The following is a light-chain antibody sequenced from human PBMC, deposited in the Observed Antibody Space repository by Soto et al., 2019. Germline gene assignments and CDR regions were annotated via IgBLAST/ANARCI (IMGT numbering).Light chain of an antibody. Sequence: IQVTQSPSSLSASVGDRVTISCRASEGIRSDLAWYQQKPGKVPKLLIYGASRLASGVPSRFSGSGFGTDFTLTISSLQPEDCATYYCLQDYSFLWAFGQGTKVE. V-gene: IGKV1-6*01. J-gene: IGKJ1*01. CDR1: EGIRSD. CDR2: GAS. CDR3: LQDYSFLWA.